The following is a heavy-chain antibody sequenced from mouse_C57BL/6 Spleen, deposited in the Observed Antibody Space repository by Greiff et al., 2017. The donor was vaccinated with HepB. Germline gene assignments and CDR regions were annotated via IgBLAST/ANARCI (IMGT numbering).Heavy chain of an antibody. CDR1: GYTFTSYW. J-gene: IGHJ4*01. Sequence: VQLQQPGTELVKPGASVKLSCKASGYTFTSYWMHWVKQRPGQGLEWIGNINPSNGGTNYNEKFKSKATLTVDKSSSTAYMQLSSLTSEDSAVYYCARVDLTFYYAMDYWGQGTSVTVSS. V-gene: IGHV1-53*01. CDR2: INPSNGGT. D-gene: IGHD4-1*01. CDR3: ARVDLTFYYAMDY.